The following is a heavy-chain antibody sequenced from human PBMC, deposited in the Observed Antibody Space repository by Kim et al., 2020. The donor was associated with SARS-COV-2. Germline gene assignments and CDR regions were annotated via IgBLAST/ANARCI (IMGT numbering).Heavy chain of an antibody. V-gene: IGHV3-23*01. J-gene: IGHJ4*02. CDR3: AKDQTSGYGLADYFDY. D-gene: IGHD5-18*01. Sequence: DSVKGRFTSSIDNSKNKLYLQMSSLRPEDTAVDYCAKDQTSGYGLADYFDYWGQGTLVTVSS.